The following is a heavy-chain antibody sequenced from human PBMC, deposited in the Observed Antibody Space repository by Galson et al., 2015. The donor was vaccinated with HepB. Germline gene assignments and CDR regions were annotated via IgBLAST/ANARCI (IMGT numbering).Heavy chain of an antibody. CDR1: GFTFSSYA. J-gene: IGHJ6*02. CDR3: AKGRIVGATRARIYYGMDV. D-gene: IGHD1-26*01. CDR2: ISGSGGST. V-gene: IGHV3-23*01. Sequence: SLRLSCAASGFTFSSYAMSWVRQAPGKGLEWVSAISGSGGSTYYADSVKGRFTISRDNSKNTLYLQMNSLRAEDTAVYYCAKGRIVGATRARIYYGMDVWGQGTTVTVSS.